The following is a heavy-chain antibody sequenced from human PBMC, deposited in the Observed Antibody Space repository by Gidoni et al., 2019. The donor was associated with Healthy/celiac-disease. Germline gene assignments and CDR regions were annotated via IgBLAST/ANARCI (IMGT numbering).Heavy chain of an antibody. CDR2: ISYDGSNK. CDR1: GFPFRSYG. CDR3: AKDLQLGITMVRGEEVSAAYY. D-gene: IGHD3-10*01. Sequence: QVQLVESGGGVVQPGRSLRLSCAASGFPFRSYGLHWVRQAPGKGLEWVAVISYDGSNKYYADSVKGRFTISRDNSKNTLYLQMNSLRAEDTAVYYCAKDLQLGITMVRGEEVSAAYYWGQGTLVTVSS. J-gene: IGHJ4*02. V-gene: IGHV3-30*18.